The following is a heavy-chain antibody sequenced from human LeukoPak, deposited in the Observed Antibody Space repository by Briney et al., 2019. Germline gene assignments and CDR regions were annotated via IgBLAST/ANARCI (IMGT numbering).Heavy chain of an antibody. CDR2: IITMFGTS. J-gene: IGHJ5*02. CDR3: ARVHHYYGSGSPSPGGWFDP. D-gene: IGHD3-10*01. V-gene: IGHV1-69*13. CDR1: GGTFSIYA. Sequence: GASVKVSCKASGGTFSIYAITWVRQAPGQGLEWMGGIITMFGTSNNAQKFQGRVTITADESTSTVYMELSSLRSDDTAVYYCARVHHYYGSGSPSPGGWFDPWGQGTLVTVSS.